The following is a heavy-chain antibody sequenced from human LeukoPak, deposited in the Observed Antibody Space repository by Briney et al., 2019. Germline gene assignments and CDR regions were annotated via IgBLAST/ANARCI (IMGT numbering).Heavy chain of an antibody. V-gene: IGHV3-7*04. J-gene: IGHJ4*02. D-gene: IGHD1-1*01. CDR1: GFTFSSYW. Sequence: GGSLRLSCAASGFTFSSYWMTWIRQAPGKGLEWVANIKQDGSDKYYVDSVKGRFTISRDNAKNSLYLRMNSLRAEDTAVYYCAREGTGTFDYWGQGTLVTVSS. CDR3: AREGTGTFDY. CDR2: IKQDGSDK.